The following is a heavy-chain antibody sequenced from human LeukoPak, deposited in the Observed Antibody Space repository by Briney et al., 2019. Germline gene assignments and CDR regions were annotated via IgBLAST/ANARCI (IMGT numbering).Heavy chain of an antibody. CDR1: GGSISSYY. CDR2: IYYSGST. V-gene: IGHV4-59*01. J-gene: IGHJ4*02. CDR3: ARGPPLDY. Sequence: PSETLSLTCTVSGGSISSYYWSWIRQPPGKGLESLGYIYYSGSTDYNPSLKSRVTISVDTSKNQFSLRVSSVTAADTAVYYCARGPPLDYWGQGTLVTVSS.